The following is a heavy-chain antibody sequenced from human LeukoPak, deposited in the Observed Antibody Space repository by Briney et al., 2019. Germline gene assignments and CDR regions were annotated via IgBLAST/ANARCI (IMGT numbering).Heavy chain of an antibody. CDR2: IYSGGST. V-gene: IGHV3-66*01. CDR3: ARDSSSGWYNLGLGY. Sequence: GGSLRLSCAASGFTVSSNYMSWVRQAPGKGLEWVSVIYSGGSTYYADSVKGRFTISRDNSKNTLYLQMNSLRAEDTAVYYCARDSSSGWYNLGLGYWGQGTLVTASS. D-gene: IGHD6-19*01. CDR1: GFTVSSNY. J-gene: IGHJ4*02.